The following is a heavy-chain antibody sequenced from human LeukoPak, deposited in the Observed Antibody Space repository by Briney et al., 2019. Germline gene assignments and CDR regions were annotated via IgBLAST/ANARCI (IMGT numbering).Heavy chain of an antibody. D-gene: IGHD2-15*01. CDR1: GFAFNSYA. CDR3: TKCAAGGGSCYGWY. V-gene: IGHV3-23*01. J-gene: IGHJ4*02. CDR2: ITSGGDT. Sequence: GGSLRLSCAASGFAFNSYAMTWVRQAPGKGLEWVSAITSGGDTYYADSVKGRFTISRDNSKNTLYLQMSNLGAEDTAVYYCTKCAAGGGSCYGWYWGQGTLVTVSS.